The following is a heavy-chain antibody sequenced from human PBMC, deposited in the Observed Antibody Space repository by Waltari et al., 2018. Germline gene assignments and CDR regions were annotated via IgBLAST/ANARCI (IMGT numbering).Heavy chain of an antibody. CDR3: ARGQGEGADV. CDR2: SNQGETT. Sequence: QVQLQQWGAGLLKPSETLSLTCPVTGGSFTAFYWSWVRQPPGKGLEWIGDSNQGETTQYNPSLRGRVSISVDKSRNQFSLTLTSVTAADTAVYYCARGQGEGADVWAQGTAVTVSS. D-gene: IGHD3-16*01. J-gene: IGHJ6*02. CDR1: GGSFTAFY. V-gene: IGHV4-34*01.